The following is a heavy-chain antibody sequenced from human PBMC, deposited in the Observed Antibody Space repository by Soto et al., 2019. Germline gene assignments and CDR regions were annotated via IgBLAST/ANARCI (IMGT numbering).Heavy chain of an antibody. CDR2: IYYSGST. Sequence: SETLSLTCTVSGGSISSGGYYWSWIRQHPGKGLEWIGYIYYSGSTYYNPSLKSRVTISVDTSKNQFSLKLRSVTAADTAVYYCARTLFGWGIWFDPWGQGTLVTVSS. CDR1: GGSISSGGYY. D-gene: IGHD3-10*02. V-gene: IGHV4-31*03. CDR3: ARTLFGWGIWFDP. J-gene: IGHJ5*02.